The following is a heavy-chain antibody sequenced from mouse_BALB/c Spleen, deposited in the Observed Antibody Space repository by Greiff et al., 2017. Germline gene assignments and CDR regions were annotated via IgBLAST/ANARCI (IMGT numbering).Heavy chain of an antibody. CDR2: INPYNDGT. CDR3: ARPYYRYDKAWFAY. V-gene: IGHV1-14*01. J-gene: IGHJ3*01. CDR1: GYTFTSYV. D-gene: IGHD2-14*01. Sequence: VQLQQSGPELVKPGASVKMSCKASGYTFTSYVMHWVKQKPGQGLEWIGYINPYNDGTKYNEKFKGKATLTSDKSSSTAYMELSSLTSEDSAVYYCARPYYRYDKAWFAYWGQGTLVTVSA.